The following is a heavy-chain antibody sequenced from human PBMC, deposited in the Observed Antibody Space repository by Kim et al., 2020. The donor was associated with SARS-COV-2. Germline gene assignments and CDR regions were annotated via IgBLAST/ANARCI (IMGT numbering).Heavy chain of an antibody. J-gene: IGHJ6*02. Sequence: ASVKVSCKASGYTFTSYAMNWVRQAPGQGLEWMGWINTNTGNPTYAQGFTGRFVFSLDTSVSTAYLQISSLKAEDTAVYYCAVLLWFGESSQYGMDVWGQGTTVTVSS. D-gene: IGHD3-10*01. CDR1: GYTFTSYA. CDR3: AVLLWFGESSQYGMDV. V-gene: IGHV7-4-1*02. CDR2: INTNTGNP.